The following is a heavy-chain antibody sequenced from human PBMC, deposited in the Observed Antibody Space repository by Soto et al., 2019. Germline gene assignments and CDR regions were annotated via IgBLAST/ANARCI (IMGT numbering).Heavy chain of an antibody. CDR2: IYYSGST. D-gene: IGHD3-9*01. Sequence: PXETLSLTCTVSGGSVSSSSYYWGWIRQPPGKGLEWIASIYYSGSTYYNPSLKSRVTISVDTSKNQFSLKLSSVTAADTAVYYCARHRGYYDILTGYYTELNFDYWGQGTLVTVSS. J-gene: IGHJ4*02. V-gene: IGHV4-39*01. CDR3: ARHRGYYDILTGYYTELNFDY. CDR1: GGSVSSSSYY.